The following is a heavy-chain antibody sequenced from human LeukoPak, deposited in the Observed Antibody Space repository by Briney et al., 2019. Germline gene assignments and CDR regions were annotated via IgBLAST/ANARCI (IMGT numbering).Heavy chain of an antibody. V-gene: IGHV4-59*01. D-gene: IGHD3-22*01. J-gene: IGHJ3*02. CDR3: ARQTNYYDSSGSLGAFDI. CDR1: GGSISSYY. Sequence: TASETLSLTCTVSGGSISSYYWSWIRQPPGKGLEWIGYIYYSGSTNYNPSLKSRVTISVDTSKNQFSLKLSSVTAADTAVYYCARQTNYYDSSGSLGAFDIWGQGTMVTVSS. CDR2: IYYSGST.